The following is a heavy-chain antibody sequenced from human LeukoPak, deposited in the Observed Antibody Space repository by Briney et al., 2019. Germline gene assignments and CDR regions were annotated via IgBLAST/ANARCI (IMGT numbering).Heavy chain of an antibody. CDR3: ARDEDIAAAGRMVDY. V-gene: IGHV1-18*01. Sequence: GASVKVSCKASGYTFTSYGISWVRQAPGQGLEWMGWISAYNGNTNYAQKLQGRVTMTTDTSTSTAYMELRSLRSDDTAVYYCARDEDIAAAGRMVDYWGQGTLVTASS. J-gene: IGHJ4*02. D-gene: IGHD6-13*01. CDR1: GYTFTSYG. CDR2: ISAYNGNT.